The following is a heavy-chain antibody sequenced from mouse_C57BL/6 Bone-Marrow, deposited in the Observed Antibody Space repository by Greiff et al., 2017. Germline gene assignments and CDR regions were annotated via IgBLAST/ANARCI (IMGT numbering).Heavy chain of an antibody. V-gene: IGHV1-19*01. Sequence: EVQLQQSGPVLVKPGASVKMSCKASGYTFTDYYMNWVKQSHGKSLEWIGVINPYNGGTSYNQKFKGKATLTVDKSSSTAYMELNSLTSEDSAVYYCARYGYDGDFDVWGTGTTVTVSS. J-gene: IGHJ1*03. CDR1: GYTFTDYY. CDR3: ARYGYDGDFDV. D-gene: IGHD2-2*01. CDR2: INPYNGGT.